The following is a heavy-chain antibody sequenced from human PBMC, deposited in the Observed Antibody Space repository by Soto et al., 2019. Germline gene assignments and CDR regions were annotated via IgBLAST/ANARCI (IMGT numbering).Heavy chain of an antibody. V-gene: IGHV3-33*01. J-gene: IGHJ6*02. CDR2: IWYDGSNK. CDR3: ARDGITMVRGVISYYYGMDV. Sequence: SLRLSCAASGFTFSSYGMHWVRQAPGKGLEWVAVIWYDGSNKYYADSVKGRFTISRDNSKNTLYLQMNSLRAEDTAVYYCARDGITMVRGVISYYYGMDVWGQGTTVTVSS. CDR1: GFTFSSYG. D-gene: IGHD3-10*01.